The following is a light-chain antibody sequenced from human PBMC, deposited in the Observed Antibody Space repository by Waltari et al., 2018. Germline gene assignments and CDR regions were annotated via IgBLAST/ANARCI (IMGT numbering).Light chain of an antibody. J-gene: IGLJ2*01. CDR3: QSYDHNNVL. V-gene: IGLV6-57*02. Sequence: NFMLTQPHPASESPGQPVTISCTGSGANIANNSAQWYQQRPGSAPTTVIYEDNRSPSGVPDRFSGSIDSSPSSASLTISGLKTEDEADYYCQSYDHNNVLFGGGTKLTVL. CDR2: EDN. CDR1: GANIANNS.